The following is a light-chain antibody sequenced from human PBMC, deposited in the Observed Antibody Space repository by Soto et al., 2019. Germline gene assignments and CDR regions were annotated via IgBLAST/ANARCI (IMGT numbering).Light chain of an antibody. Sequence: QSVLTQPPSASGSPGQSVTISCTGTSSDGGGYNYVSWYQQHPGKAPKLMIYEVSKRPSGVPDRFAGSKSGNTASLTVSGLHAEDEADYYCSSYAGSNKFVVFGGGTKLTVL. CDR2: EVS. V-gene: IGLV2-8*01. CDR1: SSDGGGYNY. CDR3: SSYAGSNKFVV. J-gene: IGLJ2*01.